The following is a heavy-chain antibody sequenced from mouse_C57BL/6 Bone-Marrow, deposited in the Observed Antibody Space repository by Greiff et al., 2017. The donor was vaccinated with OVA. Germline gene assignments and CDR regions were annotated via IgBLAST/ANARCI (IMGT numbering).Heavy chain of an antibody. CDR2: ISSGGDYI. D-gene: IGHD3-2*02. J-gene: IGHJ4*01. CDR3: SRQLRLNYAMDY. Sequence: EVQLQESGEGLVKPGGSLKLSCAASGFTFSSYAMSWVRQTPEKRLEWVAYISSGGDYIYYADTVKGRFTISRDNARNTLYLQMSSLKSEDTAMYYCSRQLRLNYAMDYWGQGTSVTVSS. V-gene: IGHV5S21*01. CDR1: GFTFSSYA.